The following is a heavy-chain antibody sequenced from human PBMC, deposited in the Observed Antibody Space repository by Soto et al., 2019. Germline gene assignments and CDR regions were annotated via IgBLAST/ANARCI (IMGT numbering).Heavy chain of an antibody. CDR3: AGRLGASWGVRGAAWWFDP. V-gene: IGHV4-30-2*01. J-gene: IGHJ5*02. Sequence: QLQLQESGSGLVKPSQTLSLTCAVSGGSISSGGYSWSWIRQPPGKGLEWIGYIYHSGSTYYNPSLKSRVTISVDRFKYQFSLKLSSVTAADTAVYYCAGRLGASWGVRGAAWWFDPWGQGTLVTVSS. CDR2: IYHSGST. CDR1: GGSISSGGYS. D-gene: IGHD3-10*01.